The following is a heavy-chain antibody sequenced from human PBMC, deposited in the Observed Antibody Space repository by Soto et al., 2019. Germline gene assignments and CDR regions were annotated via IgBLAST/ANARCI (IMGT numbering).Heavy chain of an antibody. CDR1: GGSFSGYY. CDR3: ARGRVLVATPTLYYFDY. CDR2: INHSGST. J-gene: IGHJ4*02. D-gene: IGHD2-15*01. V-gene: IGHV4-34*01. Sequence: WETLSLTCAVYGGSFSGYYWSWIRQPPGKGLEWIGEINHSGSTNYNPSLKSRVTISVDTSKNQFSLKLSSVTAADTAVYYCARGRVLVATPTLYYFDYWGQGTLVTVSS.